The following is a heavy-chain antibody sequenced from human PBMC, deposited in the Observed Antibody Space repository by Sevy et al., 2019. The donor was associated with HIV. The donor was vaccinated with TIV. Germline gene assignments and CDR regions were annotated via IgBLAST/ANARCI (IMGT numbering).Heavy chain of an antibody. CDR3: ARGPDYGDY. V-gene: IGHV3-48*01. CDR2: ISSSSSTI. CDR1: GFTFSSYS. Sequence: GGSLRLSCAASGFTFSSYSMNWVHQAPGKGLEWVSYISSSSSTIYYADSVKGRFTISRDNAKNSLYLQMNSLRAEDTAVYYCARGPDYGDYWGQGTLVTVSS. J-gene: IGHJ4*02.